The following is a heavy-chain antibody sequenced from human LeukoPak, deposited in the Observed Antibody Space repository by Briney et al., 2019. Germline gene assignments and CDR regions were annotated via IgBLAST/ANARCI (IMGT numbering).Heavy chain of an antibody. CDR1: GGSISSGGYY. J-gene: IGHJ4*02. CDR3: ARMTIQTRTLYYFDY. D-gene: IGHD4-11*01. V-gene: IGHV4-31*03. CDR2: IYYSGST. Sequence: SQTLSLTCTVSGGSISSGGYYWSWIRQHPGKGLEWIGYIYYSGSTYYNPSLKSRVTISVDTSKNQFSLKLSSVTAADTAVYYCARMTIQTRTLYYFDYWGQGTLVTVSS.